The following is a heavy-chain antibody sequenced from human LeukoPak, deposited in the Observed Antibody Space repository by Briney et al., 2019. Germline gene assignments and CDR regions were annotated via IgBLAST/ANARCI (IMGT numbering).Heavy chain of an antibody. D-gene: IGHD2-2*01. CDR2: INPNSGGT. CDR3: ARSSIVVVPADDYGMDV. J-gene: IGHJ6*04. Sequence: ASVKVSCKASGYTFTGYYMHWVRQAPGQGLEWMGWINPNSGGTNYAQKFQGWVTMTRDTSISTAYMELSRLRSDDTAVYYCARSSIVVVPADDYGMDVWGKGTTVTVSS. CDR1: GYTFTGYY. V-gene: IGHV1-2*04.